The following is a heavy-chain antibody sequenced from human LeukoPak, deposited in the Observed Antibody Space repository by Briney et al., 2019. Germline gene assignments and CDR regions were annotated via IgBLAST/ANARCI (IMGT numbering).Heavy chain of an antibody. CDR2: ISYTGST. V-gene: IGHV4-59*01. Sequence: PSQTLAITCTVSGGSISSYYVSWIRQPPGKGLEWIGYISYTGSTDYNPSLKSRVTISVDMSKNQFSLKVSSVTAADTAVYYCARGSVYFDSWGQGTLVTVSS. CDR3: ARGSVYFDS. CDR1: GGSISSYY. J-gene: IGHJ4*02.